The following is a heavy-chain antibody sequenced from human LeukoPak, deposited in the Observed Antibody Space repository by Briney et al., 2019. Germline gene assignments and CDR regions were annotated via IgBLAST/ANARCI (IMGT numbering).Heavy chain of an antibody. J-gene: IGHJ4*02. Sequence: GGSLTLSCAASGFTFSSFGMHWVRQTPGKGLEWLTFIHNDGITEYYADSVKGRFTISRDNSKNTLYLQMNSLRAEDTAVYYCARDEDHSYSSGWYLFNYWGQGTLVTVSS. CDR2: IHNDGITE. D-gene: IGHD6-19*01. V-gene: IGHV3-30*02. CDR1: GFTFSSFG. CDR3: ARDEDHSYSSGWYLFNY.